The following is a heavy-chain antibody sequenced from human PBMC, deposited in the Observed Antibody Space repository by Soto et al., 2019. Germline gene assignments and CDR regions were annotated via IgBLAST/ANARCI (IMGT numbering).Heavy chain of an antibody. CDR2: VYHSGST. V-gene: IGHV4-61*01. CDR3: ARSPVTFSFDY. J-gene: IGHJ4*02. CDR1: GGSVSDKTYY. Sequence: PSATPSLTCSVSGGSVSDKTYYWSWIRQPPGKRLEWIGYVYHSGSTYYKPSLKSRVTISVDTSKNQFSLKLSSVTAADTAVYYCARSPVTFSFDYWGQGTLVTVS.